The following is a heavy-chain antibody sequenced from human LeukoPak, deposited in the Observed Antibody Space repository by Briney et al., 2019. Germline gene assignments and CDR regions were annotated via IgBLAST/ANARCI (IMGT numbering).Heavy chain of an antibody. CDR2: IIPIFGTA. D-gene: IGHD3-22*01. V-gene: IGHV1-69*05. CDR1: GGTFSSYA. J-gene: IGHJ6*03. Sequence: ASVKVSCKASGGTFSSYAISWVRQAPGQRLEWMGRIIPIFGTANYAQKFQGRVTITTDESTSTAYMELSSLRSEDTAVYYCARDLHSSGSIYYYYMDVWGKGTTVTVSS. CDR3: ARDLHSSGSIYYYYMDV.